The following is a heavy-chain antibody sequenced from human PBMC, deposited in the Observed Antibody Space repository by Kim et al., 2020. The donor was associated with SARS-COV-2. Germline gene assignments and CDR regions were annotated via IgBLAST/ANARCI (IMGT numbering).Heavy chain of an antibody. V-gene: IGHV4-39*01. CDR2: IYYSGST. D-gene: IGHD6-13*01. CDR3: ASTPLLYSSSWYWGY. Sequence: SETLSLTCTVSGGSISSSSYYWGWIRQPPGKGLEWIGSIYYSGSTYYNPSLKSRVTISVDTSKNQFSLKLSSVTAADTAVYYCASTPLLYSSSWYWGYWGQGTLVTVSS. J-gene: IGHJ4*02. CDR1: GGSISSSSYY.